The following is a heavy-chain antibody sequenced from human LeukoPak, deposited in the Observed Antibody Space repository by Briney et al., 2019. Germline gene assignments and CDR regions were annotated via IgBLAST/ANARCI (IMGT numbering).Heavy chain of an antibody. CDR2: INHSGST. V-gene: IGHV4-34*01. Sequence: PSETLSLTCNVSGASMSNYYWVWVRQPPGKGLEWIGEINHSGSTNYNPSLKSRVTISVDTSKNQFSLKLSSVTAADTAVYYCARLDYYYYYYMDVWGKGTTVTVSS. CDR1: GASMSNYY. J-gene: IGHJ6*03. CDR3: ARLDYYYYYYMDV.